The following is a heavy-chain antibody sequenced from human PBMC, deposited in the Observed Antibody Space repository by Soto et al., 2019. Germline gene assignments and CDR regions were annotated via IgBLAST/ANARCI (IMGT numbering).Heavy chain of an antibody. D-gene: IGHD2-2*01. CDR1: GFTFSSYS. J-gene: IGHJ6*02. CDR2: ISSSSSYI. Sequence: GGSLRLSCAASGFTFSSYSMNWVRQAPGKGLEWVSSISSSSSYIYYADSVKGRFTISRDNAKNSLYLQMNSLRAEDTAVYYCARGPIVVVPAATRDVWGQGTTVTVSS. CDR3: ARGPIVVVPAATRDV. V-gene: IGHV3-21*01.